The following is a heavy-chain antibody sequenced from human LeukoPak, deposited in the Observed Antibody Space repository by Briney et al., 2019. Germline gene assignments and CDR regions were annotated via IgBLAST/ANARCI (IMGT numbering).Heavy chain of an antibody. CDR2: ISYDGSNK. J-gene: IGHJ4*02. CDR3: AGSGSFQALKY. V-gene: IGHV3-30*03. CDR1: GFTFSSYG. D-gene: IGHD3-10*01. Sequence: GGSLRLSCAASGFTFSSYGMHWVRQAPGKGLEWVAVISYDGSNKYYADSVKGRFTISRDNSKNTLYLQMNSLRAEDTAVYYCAGSGSFQALKYWGQGTLVTVSS.